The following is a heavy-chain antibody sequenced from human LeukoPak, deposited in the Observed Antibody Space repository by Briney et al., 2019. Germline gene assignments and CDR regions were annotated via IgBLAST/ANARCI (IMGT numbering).Heavy chain of an antibody. Sequence: GASVKVSCKASGYTFTSYGISWVRQAPGQGLEWMGWISAYNGNTNYAQKLQGRVTMTTDTSTSTAYMEPRSLRSDDTAVYYCARVWGRYDFWSGSNVGGPCWFDPWGQGTLVTVSS. V-gene: IGHV1-18*01. CDR3: ARVWGRYDFWSGSNVGGPCWFDP. J-gene: IGHJ5*02. CDR1: GYTFTSYG. CDR2: ISAYNGNT. D-gene: IGHD3-3*01.